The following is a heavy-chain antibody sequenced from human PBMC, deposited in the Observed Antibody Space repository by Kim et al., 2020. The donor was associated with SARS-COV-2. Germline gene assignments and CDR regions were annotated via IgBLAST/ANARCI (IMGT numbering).Heavy chain of an antibody. V-gene: IGHV1-58*01. D-gene: IGHD4-17*01. Sequence: SVKVSCKASGFTFTSSAVQWVRQARGQRLEWIGWIVVGSGNTNYAQKFQERVTITRDMSTSTAYMELSSLRSEDTAVYYCAAGPLLYGDYSSYNWFDPWGKGTLVTVSS. CDR3: AAGPLLYGDYSSYNWFDP. J-gene: IGHJ5*02. CDR1: GFTFTSSA. CDR2: IVVGSGNT.